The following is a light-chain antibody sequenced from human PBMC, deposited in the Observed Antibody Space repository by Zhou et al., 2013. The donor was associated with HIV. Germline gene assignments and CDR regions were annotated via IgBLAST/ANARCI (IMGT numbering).Light chain of an antibody. J-gene: IGKJ1*01. CDR1: QSVSSA. CDR3: QHYNARLST. Sequence: EVLMTQSPATLSVSPGERVTLSCRASQSVSSALAWYQQKPGQAPRLLIYGASTRATGIPARFSGSGSGTDFTLTISSLQSEDFAVYYCQHYNARLSTFGPGTKVEVK. V-gene: IGKV3-15*01. CDR2: GAS.